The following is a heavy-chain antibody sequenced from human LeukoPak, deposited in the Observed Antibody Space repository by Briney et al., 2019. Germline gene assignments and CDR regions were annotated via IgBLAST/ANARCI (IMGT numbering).Heavy chain of an antibody. D-gene: IGHD2-15*01. CDR3: ARERTPGSGLDY. Sequence: SETLSLTCTVSGGSVSRGSYYWSWIRQPPGKGLEWIGYIYYSGSTNGSTNYNPSLKSRVTISIDTSKNQFSLKLSSVTAADTAVYYCARERTPGSGLDYWGQGTLVTVSS. J-gene: IGHJ4*02. V-gene: IGHV4-61*01. CDR1: GGSVSRGSYY. CDR2: IYYSGSTNGST.